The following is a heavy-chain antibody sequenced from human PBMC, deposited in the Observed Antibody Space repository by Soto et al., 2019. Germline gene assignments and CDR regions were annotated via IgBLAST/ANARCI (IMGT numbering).Heavy chain of an antibody. CDR3: ARGLSVYGALPDY. J-gene: IGHJ4*02. CDR2: IWYDGSNK. CDR1: GYTFTGYY. D-gene: IGHD4-17*01. Sequence: QVQLVQSGAEVKKPGASVKVSCKASGYTFTGYYMHWVRQAPGQGLEWMAVIWYDGSNKYYADSVKGRFTISRDNSKNTLYLQMNSLRADDTAVYHCARGLSVYGALPDYWGQGTLVTVSS. V-gene: IGHV3-33*01.